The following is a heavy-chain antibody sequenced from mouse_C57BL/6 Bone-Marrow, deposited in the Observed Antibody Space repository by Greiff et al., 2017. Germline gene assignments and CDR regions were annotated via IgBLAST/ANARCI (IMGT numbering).Heavy chain of an antibody. V-gene: IGHV3-6*01. CDR2: ISYDGSN. CDR3: ARVDDGYLYYAMDY. J-gene: IGHJ4*01. Sequence: VQLKQSGPGLVKPSQSLSLTCSVTGYSITSGYYWNWIRQFPGNKLEWMGYISYDGSNNYNPSLKNRISITRDTSKNQFFLKLNSVTTEDTATYYCARVDDGYLYYAMDYWGQGTSVTVSS. CDR1: GYSITSGYY. D-gene: IGHD2-3*01.